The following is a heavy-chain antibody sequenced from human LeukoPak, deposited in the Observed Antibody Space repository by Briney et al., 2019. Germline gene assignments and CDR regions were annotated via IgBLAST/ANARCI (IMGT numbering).Heavy chain of an antibody. CDR3: ARYRSGSGYYSQFDY. V-gene: IGHV3-48*04. Sequence: RSGGSLRLSCAASRLTFSSYSMNWVRQAPGKGLEWVSYISSSGSTIYYADSVKGRFTISRDNAKNSLYLQMNSLRAEDTAVYYCARYRSGSGYYSQFDYWGQGTLVTVSS. J-gene: IGHJ4*02. D-gene: IGHD3-22*01. CDR2: ISSSGSTI. CDR1: RLTFSSYS.